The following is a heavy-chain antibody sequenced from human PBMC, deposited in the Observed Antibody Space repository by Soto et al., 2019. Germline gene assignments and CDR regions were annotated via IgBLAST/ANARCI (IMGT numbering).Heavy chain of an antibody. CDR2: ISAYNGNT. CDR1: GYTFTSYG. D-gene: IGHD3-22*01. J-gene: IGHJ5*02. Sequence: ASVKVSCKASGYTFTSYGIRWVRQAPGQGLEWMGWISAYNGNTNYAQKLQGRVTMTTDTSKSTACMELRSLRSDDAAVYYCARSYYDSSGCANWFDPWGQGTLVTVSS. CDR3: ARSYYDSSGCANWFDP. V-gene: IGHV1-18*01.